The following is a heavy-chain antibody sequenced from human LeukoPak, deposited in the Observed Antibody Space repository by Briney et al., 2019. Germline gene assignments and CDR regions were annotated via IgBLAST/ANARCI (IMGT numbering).Heavy chain of an antibody. Sequence: PGGSLRLSCAASGFSFSLYGMHWVRQAPGKGLEWVALISYEGSAEYYPDSVKGRFTIPRDNSKNTLYLQMNSLGAEDTAVYYCAKVPHDYGINSADDYGMDVWGQGTTVTVSS. CDR3: AKVPHDYGINSADDYGMDV. CDR1: GFSFSLYG. D-gene: IGHD4-17*01. CDR2: ISYEGSAE. J-gene: IGHJ6*02. V-gene: IGHV3-30*18.